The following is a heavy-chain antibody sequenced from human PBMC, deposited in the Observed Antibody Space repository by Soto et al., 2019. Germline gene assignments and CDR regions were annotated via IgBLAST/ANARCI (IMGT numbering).Heavy chain of an antibody. D-gene: IGHD2-15*01. Sequence: QVQLVQSGAEVKKPGASVKVSCKASGYTFTTHGISWVRQAPGQGLERMGWVSGDNGHTNYAQSLQGRVTMTTDTSTNTAYMELRSLRSDDTAVYYCARDLGYCRSGTCYREWFDPWGQGTLVTVSS. V-gene: IGHV1-18*01. CDR2: VSGDNGHT. CDR1: GYTFTTHG. J-gene: IGHJ5*02. CDR3: ARDLGYCRSGTCYREWFDP.